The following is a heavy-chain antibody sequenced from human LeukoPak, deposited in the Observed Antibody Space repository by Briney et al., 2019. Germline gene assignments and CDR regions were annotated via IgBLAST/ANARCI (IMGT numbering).Heavy chain of an antibody. CDR3: ARVGSLDRWLPKALFDY. D-gene: IGHD5-12*01. CDR2: IYYSGST. J-gene: IGHJ4*02. CDR1: GGSISSSSYY. V-gene: IGHV4-39*07. Sequence: SETLSLTCTVPGGSISSSSYYWGWIRQPPGKGLEWIGSIYYSGSTYYNPSLKSRVTISVDTSKNQFSLKLSSVTAADTAVYYCARVGSLDRWLPKALFDYWGQGTLVTVSS.